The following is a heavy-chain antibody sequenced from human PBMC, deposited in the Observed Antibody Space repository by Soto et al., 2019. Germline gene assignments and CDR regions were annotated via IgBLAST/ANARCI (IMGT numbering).Heavy chain of an antibody. D-gene: IGHD5-18*01. V-gene: IGHV4-59*08. Sequence: SETLSLTCIVSGGSISNYYWSWIRQPPGKGLEWIGYIYYSGSTNYNPSLTSRVTISVDTSKNQFSLKLSSVTAADTAVYYCARNRYSFGVYYFDYGGGGPRVTVPS. J-gene: IGHJ4*02. CDR3: ARNRYSFGVYYFDY. CDR2: IYYSGST. CDR1: GGSISNYY.